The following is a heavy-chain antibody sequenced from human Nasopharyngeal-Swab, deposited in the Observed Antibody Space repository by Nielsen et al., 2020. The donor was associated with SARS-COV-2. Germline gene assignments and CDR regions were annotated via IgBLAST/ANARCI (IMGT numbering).Heavy chain of an antibody. CDR2: ISYDGINK. Sequence: VRQMPGKGLEWVAVISYDGINKYNADSVKGRFTISRDNSKDTLYLQMNSLRAEDTAVYYCARVPFYSSGWYGADYFDYWGQGTLVTVSS. CDR3: ARVPFYSSGWYGADYFDY. J-gene: IGHJ4*02. V-gene: IGHV3-33*05. D-gene: IGHD6-19*01.